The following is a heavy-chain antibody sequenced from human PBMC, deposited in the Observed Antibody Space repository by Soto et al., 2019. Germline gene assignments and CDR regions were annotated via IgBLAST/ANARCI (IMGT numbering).Heavy chain of an antibody. D-gene: IGHD2-21*01. CDR1: GYTFTSYA. V-gene: IGHV1-3*01. CDR2: INAGNGNT. Sequence: GASVKVSCKASGYTFTSYAMHWVRQAPGQRLEWMGWINAGNGNTKYSQKFQGRVTITRDTSASTAYMELSSLRSEDTAVYYCARGGDGYNPGYYYYGMDVWGQGTTVTVSS. J-gene: IGHJ6*02. CDR3: ARGGDGYNPGYYYYGMDV.